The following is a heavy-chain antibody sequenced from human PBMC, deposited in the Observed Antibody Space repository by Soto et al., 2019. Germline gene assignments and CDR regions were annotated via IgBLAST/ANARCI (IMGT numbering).Heavy chain of an antibody. CDR1: GFNFRSYA. Sequence: GGSKRLSCAASGFNFRSYAMSWVRQTTGKGLEWVSAISGSGGSTYYADSVKGRFTISRDNSKNTLYLQMNSLRAEDTAVYYCAKVLSVRWQWLPEYFQHWGQGTLVTVSS. J-gene: IGHJ1*01. CDR2: ISGSGGST. D-gene: IGHD6-19*01. V-gene: IGHV3-23*01. CDR3: AKVLSVRWQWLPEYFQH.